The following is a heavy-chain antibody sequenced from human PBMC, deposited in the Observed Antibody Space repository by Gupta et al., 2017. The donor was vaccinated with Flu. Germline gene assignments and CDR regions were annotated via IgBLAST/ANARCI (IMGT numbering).Heavy chain of an antibody. Sequence: EVQLVESGGGLVQPGWSVRLSCAASGFTFSSYWMSWVRQAPGKGLEWVANIKQDGSEKYYVDSVKGRFTISRDNAKNSLYLQMNSLRAEDTAVYYCASDGSGSYEYDYWGQGTLVTVSS. D-gene: IGHD3-10*01. J-gene: IGHJ4*02. V-gene: IGHV3-7*01. CDR2: IKQDGSEK. CDR1: GFTFSSYW. CDR3: ASDGSGSYEYDY.